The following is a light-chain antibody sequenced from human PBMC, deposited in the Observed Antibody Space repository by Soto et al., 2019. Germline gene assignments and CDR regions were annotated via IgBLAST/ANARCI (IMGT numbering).Light chain of an antibody. Sequence: QSALTQPASVSGSPGQSITISCTGNSSDIGAYDYVSWYQQHPGKAPKVMIYEVSNRPSGVSHRFSGSKSGNTASLTISGLKAEDEDDYYCCSYTTSRTYVFVSGTKLTVL. CDR1: SSDIGAYDY. CDR3: CSYTTSRTYV. CDR2: EVS. J-gene: IGLJ1*01. V-gene: IGLV2-14*01.